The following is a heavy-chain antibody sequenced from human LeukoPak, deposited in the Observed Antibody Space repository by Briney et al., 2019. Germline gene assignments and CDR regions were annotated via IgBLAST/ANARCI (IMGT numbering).Heavy chain of an antibody. Sequence: GGSLRLSCAASGFTFSSYEMNWVRQAPGKGLEWVSYISSSGITIYYADSVKGRLTISRDNAKNSLYLQMNSLRAEDTAVYYCARVGARSFDYWGQGTLVTVSS. D-gene: IGHD1-26*01. V-gene: IGHV3-48*03. CDR3: ARVGARSFDY. J-gene: IGHJ4*02. CDR1: GFTFSSYE. CDR2: ISSSGITI.